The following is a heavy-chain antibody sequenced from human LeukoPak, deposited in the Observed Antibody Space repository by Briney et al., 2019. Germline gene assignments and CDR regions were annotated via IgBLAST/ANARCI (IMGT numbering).Heavy chain of an antibody. D-gene: IGHD6-13*01. Sequence: PGESLRLSCAASGFTFSSYAMQWVRQAPGKGLEWVALISYDGNNKYYADSVKGRFTISRDNSKDTLYLQMNSLGAEDTAVYYCAKIPSSWYYFAQWGQGTLVTVSS. CDR3: AKIPSSWYYFAQ. CDR2: ISYDGNNK. V-gene: IGHV3-30-3*02. J-gene: IGHJ4*02. CDR1: GFTFSSYA.